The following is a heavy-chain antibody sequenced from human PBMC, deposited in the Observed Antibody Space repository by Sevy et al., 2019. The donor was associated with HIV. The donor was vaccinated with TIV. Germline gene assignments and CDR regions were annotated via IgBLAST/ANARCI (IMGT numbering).Heavy chain of an antibody. CDR3: ARVGSSSLAYYYYGMDV. J-gene: IGHJ6*02. CDR1: GYTFTGYY. V-gene: IGHV1-2*06. D-gene: IGHD6-6*01. CDR2: INPNGGGT. Sequence: ASVKVSCKASGYTFTGYYMHWVRQAPGQGLEWMGRINPNGGGTNYAQKFQGRVTMTRDTSISTAYMELGRLRSDDTAVYYCARVGSSSLAYYYYGMDVWGQGTTVTVSS.